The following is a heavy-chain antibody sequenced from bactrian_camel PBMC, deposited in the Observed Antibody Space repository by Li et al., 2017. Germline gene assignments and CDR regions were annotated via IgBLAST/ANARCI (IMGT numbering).Heavy chain of an antibody. J-gene: IGHJ4*01. Sequence: VQLVESGGGSVQAGGSLNLSCAVSGRIDLTYCMGWFRQAPGKEREWVATIDTDGGTKYADSVKGRFTISRDSSKNTLYLQMNDLKPEDTAVYYCAAGGTRETMCDLLLYEFPYWGQGTQVTVS. D-gene: IGHD4*01. V-gene: IGHV3S53*01. CDR3: AAGGTRETMCDLLLYEFPY. CDR2: IDTDGGT. CDR1: GRIDLTYC.